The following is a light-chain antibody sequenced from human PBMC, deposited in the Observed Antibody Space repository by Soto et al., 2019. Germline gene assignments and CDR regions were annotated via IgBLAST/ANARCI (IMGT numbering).Light chain of an antibody. CDR3: QQYRMSPNT. J-gene: IGKJ5*01. V-gene: IGKV3D-15*02. CDR1: QNIRTN. CDR2: GAS. Sequence: IVMTQSPATLSVSPGERATFSCRASQNIRTNLAWYQQKPGQAPRLLIYGASTRATGIPDRFSGSGSGTDFSLTIRELKPEDFAVYYCQQYRMSPNTFGQGTRLEIK.